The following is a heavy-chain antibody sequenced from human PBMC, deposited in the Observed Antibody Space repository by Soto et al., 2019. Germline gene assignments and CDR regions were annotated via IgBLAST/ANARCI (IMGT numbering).Heavy chain of an antibody. J-gene: IGHJ4*02. V-gene: IGHV3-30-3*01. D-gene: IGHD6-13*01. Sequence: GGSLRLSCAASGFTFSSYSMHWVRQAPGKGLEWVAVISYDGSNKYYADSVKGRFTISRDNSKNTLYLQMNSLRAEDTAVYYCARGRVGSSGYYHPFDYWGQGTLVTVSS. CDR3: ARGRVGSSGYYHPFDY. CDR2: ISYDGSNK. CDR1: GFTFSSYS.